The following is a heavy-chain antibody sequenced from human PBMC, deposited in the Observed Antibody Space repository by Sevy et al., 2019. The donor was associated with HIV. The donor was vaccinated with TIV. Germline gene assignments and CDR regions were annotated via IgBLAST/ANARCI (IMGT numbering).Heavy chain of an antibody. J-gene: IGHJ6*02. D-gene: IGHD4-17*01. CDR3: ARERADYGDSSYYYYGMDV. V-gene: IGHV3-7*01. CDR1: GFTFSSYW. CDR2: IEQEGSEK. Sequence: EGSLRLSCAASGFTFSSYWMSWVLQAPGKELEWVANIEQEGSEKYYVDSVKGRFTISRDNAKNSLYLQMNSLRAEDPAAYYCARERADYGDSSYYYYGMDVWGQGTTVTVSS.